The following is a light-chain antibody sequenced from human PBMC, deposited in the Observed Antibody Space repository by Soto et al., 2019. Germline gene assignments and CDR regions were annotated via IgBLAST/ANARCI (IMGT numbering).Light chain of an antibody. CDR1: QSVSSN. CDR3: QQYKNWPRT. Sequence: EIVMTQSPATLSVSPGERATLSCRASQSVSSNLAWYQKKSGQAPRLLIFGASTRATGIPARFGGSGSGTEFTLTISSLQSEDFAFYYCQQYKNWPRTFGGGTKVEIK. V-gene: IGKV3-15*01. CDR2: GAS. J-gene: IGKJ4*01.